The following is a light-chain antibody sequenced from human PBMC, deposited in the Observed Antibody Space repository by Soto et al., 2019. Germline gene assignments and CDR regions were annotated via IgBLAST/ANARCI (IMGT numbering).Light chain of an antibody. CDR1: QSVTSNY. V-gene: IGKV3-20*01. CDR2: GIS. CDR3: QQYSISPWT. Sequence: EIVLTQSPGTLSLFPGESAALSCRASQSVTSNYLVWYRQKPGQAPRLLIYGISSRAAGIPDRFSGSGSGTDFTLTISRLEPEDSAVYYCQQYSISPWTFGQGTRVEI. J-gene: IGKJ1*01.